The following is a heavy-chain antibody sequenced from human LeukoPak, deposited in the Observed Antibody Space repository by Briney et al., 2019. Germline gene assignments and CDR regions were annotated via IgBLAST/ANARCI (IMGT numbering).Heavy chain of an antibody. Sequence: SETLSLTCTVSGGSISSSSYYWGWIRQPPGKGLEWIGSIYYSGSTNYNPSLKSRVTISVDTSKNQFSLKLSSVTAADTAVYYCARAGGNDYPHSDYWGQGTLVTVSS. CDR2: IYYSGST. D-gene: IGHD5-12*01. CDR1: GGSISSSSYY. CDR3: ARAGGNDYPHSDY. J-gene: IGHJ4*02. V-gene: IGHV4-39*07.